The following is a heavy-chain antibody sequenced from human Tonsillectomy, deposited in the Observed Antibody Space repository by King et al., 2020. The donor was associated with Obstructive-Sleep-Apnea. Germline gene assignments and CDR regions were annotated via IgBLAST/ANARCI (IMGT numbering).Heavy chain of an antibody. Sequence: MQLQESGPGLVKPSETLSLTCTVSGGSISSSSYYWGWIRQPPGKGLEWIGRIYYIGSTYYNPSLKGRVTISVDTSKNQFSLKLGSVTAADTAVYYCARAPGITMIVVVIPPHYFDYWGQGTLVTVSS. CDR3: ARAPGITMIVVVIPPHYFDY. V-gene: IGHV4-39*07. CDR2: IYYIGST. CDR1: GGSISSSSYY. D-gene: IGHD3-22*01. J-gene: IGHJ4*02.